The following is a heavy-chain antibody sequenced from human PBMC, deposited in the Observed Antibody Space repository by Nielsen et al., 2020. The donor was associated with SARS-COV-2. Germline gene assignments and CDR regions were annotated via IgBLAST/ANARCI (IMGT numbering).Heavy chain of an antibody. CDR3: TKGAQLGDY. D-gene: IGHD6-13*01. J-gene: IGHJ4*02. V-gene: IGHV3-30*18. CDR2: ISYDGSVP. Sequence: GGSLRLSCEASGFTISRYGMHWVRQAPGKGLAWVTFISYDGSVPYYADSVKGRFTISTDISKNTLYLQMNSLRAEDTAVYYCTKGAQLGDYWGQGTLVTVSS. CDR1: GFTISRYG.